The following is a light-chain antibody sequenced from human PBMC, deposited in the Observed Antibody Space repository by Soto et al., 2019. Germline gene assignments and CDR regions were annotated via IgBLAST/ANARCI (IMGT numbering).Light chain of an antibody. CDR3: AAWDDSLGGPV. CDR2: SYN. Sequence: QSVLTQPPSASGTPGQRVTISCSGSSSNIGSNTVNWYQQLPGTAPKLLIYSYNQRPSGVPDRFSGSKSGTSASLAISGLQSEDEAYFYCAAWDDSLGGPVFGGGTKLTVL. J-gene: IGLJ2*01. CDR1: SSNIGSNT. V-gene: IGLV1-44*01.